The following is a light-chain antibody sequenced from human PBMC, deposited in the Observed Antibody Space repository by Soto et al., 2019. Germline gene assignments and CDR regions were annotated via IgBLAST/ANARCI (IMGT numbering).Light chain of an antibody. CDR2: DAS. CDR3: QQRSNWPWT. CDR1: QSVSSY. J-gene: IGKJ1*01. V-gene: IGKV3-11*01. Sequence: EIVLTQSPATLSLSPGERATLSCRASQSVSSYLAWYQQKPGQEPSLLIYDASNRATGIPARFSGSGGGTDFSLPISSLEPEDFAIYYCQQRSNWPWTFGQGTKVEIK.